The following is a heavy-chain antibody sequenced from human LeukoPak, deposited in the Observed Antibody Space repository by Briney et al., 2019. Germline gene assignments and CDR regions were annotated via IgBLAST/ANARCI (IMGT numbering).Heavy chain of an antibody. D-gene: IGHD1-26*01. CDR2: IIPIFGTA. J-gene: IGHJ4*02. CDR3: ASSAGARTRWGGDY. V-gene: IGHV1-69*05. Sequence: SVKVSCKASGGTFSSYAISWVRQAPGQGLEWMGGIIPIFGTANYAQKFQGRVTITTDESTSTAYMELSSLRSEDTAVYYCASSAGARTRWGGDYWGQGTLVTVSS. CDR1: GGTFSSYA.